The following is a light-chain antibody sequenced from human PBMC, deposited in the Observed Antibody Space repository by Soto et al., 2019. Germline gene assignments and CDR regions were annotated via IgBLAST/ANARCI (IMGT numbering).Light chain of an antibody. CDR1: QSISSW. CDR3: QQYNSYWT. J-gene: IGKJ1*01. CDR2: DAS. V-gene: IGKV1-5*01. Sequence: DIQMTQSPSTLSASVGDRVTITCRASQSISSWLAWYQQKPGKAPKVLIYDASSLESGVPSRFSGSGSWTEFTLTISSLQPDDFATYYCQQYNSYWTFGQGTKVDIK.